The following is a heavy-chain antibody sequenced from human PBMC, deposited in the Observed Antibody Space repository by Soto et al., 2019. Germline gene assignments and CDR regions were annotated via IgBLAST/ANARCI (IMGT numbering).Heavy chain of an antibody. J-gene: IGHJ4*02. CDR3: ASLYAVRRFDY. Sequence: SETLSLTCTVSGGSISSYYWSWVRQPPGKGLEWIGYMYYSGTTNYNPSLKSRVTISVDTSKNQFSLKLTSMTAADTAVYYCASLYAVRRFDYWGQGTQVTVSS. V-gene: IGHV4-59*01. CDR2: MYYSGTT. D-gene: IGHD4-17*01. CDR1: GGSISSYY.